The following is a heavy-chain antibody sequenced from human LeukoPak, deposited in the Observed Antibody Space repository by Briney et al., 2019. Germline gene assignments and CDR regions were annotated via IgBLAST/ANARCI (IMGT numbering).Heavy chain of an antibody. CDR3: ARVTGNSSGWYSIDAFDI. V-gene: IGHV4-59*01. Sequence: ASETLSLTCTVSGGSISSYYWSWIRQPPGKGLEWIGYIYYSGSTNYNPSLKSRVTISVDTSKNQFSLKLSSVTAADTAVYYCARVTGNSSGWYSIDAFDIWGQGTMVTVSS. D-gene: IGHD6-19*01. CDR1: GGSISSYY. CDR2: IYYSGST. J-gene: IGHJ3*02.